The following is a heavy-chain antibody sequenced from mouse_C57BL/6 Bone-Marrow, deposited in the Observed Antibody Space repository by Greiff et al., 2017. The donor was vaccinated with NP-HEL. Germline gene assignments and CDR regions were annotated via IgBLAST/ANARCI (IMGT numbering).Heavy chain of an antibody. CDR1: GFTFSDAW. J-gene: IGHJ2*01. CDR2: IRNKANNHAT. D-gene: IGHD2-1*01. CDR3: TRYGNYEGDYFDY. Sequence: EVKLVESGGGLVQPGGSMKLSCAASGFTFSDAWMDWVRQSPEKGLEWVAEIRNKANNHATYYAESVKGRFTISRDDSKSSVYLQMNSLRAEDTGIYYCTRYGNYEGDYFDYWGQGTTLTVSS. V-gene: IGHV6-6*01.